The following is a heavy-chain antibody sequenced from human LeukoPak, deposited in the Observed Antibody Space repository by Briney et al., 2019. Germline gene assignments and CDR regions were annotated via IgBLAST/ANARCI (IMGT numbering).Heavy chain of an antibody. V-gene: IGHV1-24*01. CDR1: GYTLTELS. J-gene: IGHJ6*04. Sequence: ASVKVSCKVSGYTLTELSMHWVRQAPGKGLEWMGGFDPEDGETIYAQKYQGRVTMTEDTSTDTAYMELSSLRSEDTAVYYCATRPPSGFPPYGMDVWGKGTTVTVSS. D-gene: IGHD5-12*01. CDR3: ATRPPSGFPPYGMDV. CDR2: FDPEDGET.